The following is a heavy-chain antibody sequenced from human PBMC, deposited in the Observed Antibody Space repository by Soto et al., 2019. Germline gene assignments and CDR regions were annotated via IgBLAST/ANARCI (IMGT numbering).Heavy chain of an antibody. CDR2: INAGNGNT. CDR1: GYTFTSYA. CDR3: ARGLRYCSGGSCSYYFDY. Sequence: QVPLVQSGAEVKKPGASVKVSCKASGYTFTSYAMHWVRQAPGQRLEWMGWINAGNGNTKYSQKFQGRVTITRDTSASTAYMELSSLRSEDTAVYYCARGLRYCSGGSCSYYFDYWGQGTLVTVSS. J-gene: IGHJ4*02. V-gene: IGHV1-3*01. D-gene: IGHD2-15*01.